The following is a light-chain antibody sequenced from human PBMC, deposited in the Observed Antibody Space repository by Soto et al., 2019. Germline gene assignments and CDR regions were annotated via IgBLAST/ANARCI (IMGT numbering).Light chain of an antibody. CDR2: SAS. Sequence: DIQMTQSPSSMSASVGDRVTITCRASQDIGSQLGWYQQKPGKAPKLLIHSASTLQRGVPFRFSGSGSGTEFTLTISSLQSEDLATYYCQQVKTFPRTFGQGTKVEIE. CDR3: QQVKTFPRT. V-gene: IGKV1-12*01. CDR1: QDIGSQ. J-gene: IGKJ1*01.